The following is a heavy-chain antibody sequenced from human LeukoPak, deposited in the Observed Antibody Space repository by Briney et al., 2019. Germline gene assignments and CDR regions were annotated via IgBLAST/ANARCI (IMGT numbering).Heavy chain of an antibody. Sequence: GASVKVSCKASGYTFTGYYIHWVRQAPGQGLELMGWISAYNSNTNYAQKLQGRVTMTTDTSTSTAYMELRSLRSDDTAVYYCARRGGKNYGDYVLYYYYMDVWGKGTTVTVSS. CDR3: ARRGGKNYGDYVLYYYYMDV. V-gene: IGHV1-18*04. CDR1: GYTFTGYY. D-gene: IGHD4-17*01. J-gene: IGHJ6*03. CDR2: ISAYNSNT.